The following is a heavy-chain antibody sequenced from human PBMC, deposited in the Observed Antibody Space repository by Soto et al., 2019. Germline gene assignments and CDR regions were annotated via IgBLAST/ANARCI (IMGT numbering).Heavy chain of an antibody. V-gene: IGHV3-48*01. CDR1: GFTLRNDT. J-gene: IGHJ6*02. CDR3: RLDYFYYGMDD. CDR2: IGSSGGTI. Sequence: WGSLRLSCAPSGFTLRNDTMHWVRQAPGKGLEWVSYIGSSGGTIYYAESVKGRFTVSRDNAKNSLYLQMNSLKTEDTAVYYCRLDYFYYGMDDWGQGTTVTVS.